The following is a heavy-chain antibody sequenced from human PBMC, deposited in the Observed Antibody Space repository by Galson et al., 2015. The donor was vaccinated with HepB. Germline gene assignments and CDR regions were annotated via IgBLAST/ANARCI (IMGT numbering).Heavy chain of an antibody. CDR1: GFTFSSYS. CDR3: ARVNGGSGSYYSLVYYYGTDV. CDR2: ISSSSSTI. V-gene: IGHV3-48*02. D-gene: IGHD3-10*01. J-gene: IGHJ6*02. Sequence: SLRLSCAASGFTFSSYSMNWVRQAPGKGLEWVSYISSSSSTIYYADSVKGRFTISRDNAKNSLYLQMNSLRDEDTAVYYCARVNGGSGSYYSLVYYYGTDVWGQGTTVTVSS.